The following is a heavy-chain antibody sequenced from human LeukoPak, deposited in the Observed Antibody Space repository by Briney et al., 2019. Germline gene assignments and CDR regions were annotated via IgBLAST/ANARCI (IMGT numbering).Heavy chain of an antibody. CDR1: GFTFSSYS. V-gene: IGHV3-21*01. CDR3: ARVWEYCSGGSCYENYYGMDV. CDR2: ISISSSYI. Sequence: GGSLRLSCAASGFTFSSYSMNWVRQAPGKGLEWVSSISISSSYIYYADSVKGRFTISRDNAKNSLYLQMNSLRAEDTAVYYCARVWEYCSGGSCYENYYGMDVWGKGTTVTVSS. D-gene: IGHD2-15*01. J-gene: IGHJ6*04.